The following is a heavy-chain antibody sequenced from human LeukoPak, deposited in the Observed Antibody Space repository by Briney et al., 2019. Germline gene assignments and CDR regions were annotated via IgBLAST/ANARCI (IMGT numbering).Heavy chain of an antibody. CDR1: GSSFTSYW. J-gene: IGHJ4*02. D-gene: IGHD1-26*01. CDR3: VKSGSYIDY. V-gene: IGHV5-51*01. CDR2: IYPGDSDT. Sequence: GASLKISSQGSGSSFTSYWIGWVRRMPGKGLEWMGVIYPGDSDTRYSPSFQGQVTISADKSISTAYLQWSSLKASDTAMYYCVKSGSYIDYWGQGTLATVSS.